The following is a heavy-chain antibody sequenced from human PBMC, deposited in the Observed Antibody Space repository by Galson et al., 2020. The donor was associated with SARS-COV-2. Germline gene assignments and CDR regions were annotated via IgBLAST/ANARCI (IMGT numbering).Heavy chain of an antibody. V-gene: IGHV4-4*07. J-gene: IGHJ6*02. D-gene: IGHD4-17*01. CDR3: AITTVTTTYYYYGLDG. CDR1: GGSISSYY. Sequence: SETLSLTCTVSGGSISSYYWSWIRQPAGKGLEWIGRFYTSGSTNYNPSLKSRVTMSVDTSKNQFSLKLSSVTAADTAVYYCAITTVTTTYYYYGLDGWGQGTTVTVSS. CDR2: FYTSGST.